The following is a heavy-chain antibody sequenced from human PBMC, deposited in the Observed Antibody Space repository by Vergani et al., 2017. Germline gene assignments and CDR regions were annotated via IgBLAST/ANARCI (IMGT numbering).Heavy chain of an antibody. J-gene: IGHJ2*01. Sequence: QVQLVQSGAEVKKPGASVKVSCKASGGTFSSYAISWVRQAPGQGLEWMGRIIPILGIANYAQKFKGRVTITADKSTSTAYMELSSLRSEDTAVYYCARGGEVRWTRLEVYCGGDCYSWYFDLWGRGTLVTVSS. CDR1: GGTFSSYA. CDR2: IIPILGIA. D-gene: IGHD2-21*02. V-gene: IGHV1-69*04. CDR3: ARGGEVRWTRLEVYCGGDCYSWYFDL.